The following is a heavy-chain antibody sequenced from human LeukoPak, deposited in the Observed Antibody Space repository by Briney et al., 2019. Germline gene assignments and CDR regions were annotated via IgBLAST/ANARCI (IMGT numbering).Heavy chain of an antibody. D-gene: IGHD3-22*01. CDR3: ARDRRDSSGYFSINWFDP. Sequence: ASVKVSCKVSGYTLTELSMHWVRQAPGKGLEWMGGFDPEDGETIYAQKFQGRVTMTEDTSTDTAYMELSSLRSDDTAVYYCARDRRDSSGYFSINWFDPWGQGTLVTVSS. CDR2: FDPEDGET. J-gene: IGHJ5*02. CDR1: GYTLTELS. V-gene: IGHV1-24*01.